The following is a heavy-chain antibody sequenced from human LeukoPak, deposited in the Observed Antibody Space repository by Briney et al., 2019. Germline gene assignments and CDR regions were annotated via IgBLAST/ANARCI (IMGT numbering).Heavy chain of an antibody. D-gene: IGHD3-10*01. CDR3: AKSSYGSGSYYGPNFDY. J-gene: IGHJ4*02. CDR2: ISGSGGST. V-gene: IGHV3-23*01. Sequence: GGSLRLSCAASGFIFSNAMSWVRQPPGKGLEWVSAISGSGGSTYYADSVKGRSTISRDNSKNTLYLQMNSLRAEDTAVYYCAKSSYGSGSYYGPNFDYWGQGTLVTVSS. CDR1: GFIFSNA.